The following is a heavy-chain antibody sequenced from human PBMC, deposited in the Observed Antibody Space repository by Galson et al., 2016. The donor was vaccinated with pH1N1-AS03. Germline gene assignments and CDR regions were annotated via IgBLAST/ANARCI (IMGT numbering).Heavy chain of an antibody. CDR1: GFSFSSYA. V-gene: IGHV3-23*01. CDR2: ITSGGNT. Sequence: SLRLSCAASGFSFSSYAMSWVRQAPGKGLQWVSSITSGGNTYYADSVKGRFTISRDNSKQTLYLQMNSLRAEDAAVYLCAKDKGSSRHDDYWGQGTRATVSS. J-gene: IGHJ4*02. CDR3: AKDKGSSRHDDY. D-gene: IGHD6-13*01.